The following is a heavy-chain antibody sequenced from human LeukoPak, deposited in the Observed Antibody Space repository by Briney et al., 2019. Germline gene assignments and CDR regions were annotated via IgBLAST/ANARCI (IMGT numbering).Heavy chain of an antibody. D-gene: IGHD2-15*01. V-gene: IGHV3-48*02. J-gene: IGHJ4*02. CDR1: GFTFSSYW. CDR2: ISSRSNII. Sequence: QPGGSLRLSCAASGFTFSSYWMHWVRQAPGKGLEWVSYISSRSNIISYADSVKGRFTISTDNAKNSLYLLMNSLRDEDTAVYYCARDYQWSFDYWGQGTLVTVSS. CDR3: ARDYQWSFDY.